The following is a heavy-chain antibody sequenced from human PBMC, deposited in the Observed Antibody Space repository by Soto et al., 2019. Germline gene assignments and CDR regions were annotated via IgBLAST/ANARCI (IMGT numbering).Heavy chain of an antibody. D-gene: IGHD5-18*01. CDR2: IYYSGST. CDR1: GGSISSYY. V-gene: IGHV4-59*01. J-gene: IGHJ6*02. Sequence: SETLSLTXTVSGGSISSYYWSWIRQPPGKGLEWIGYIYYSGSTNYNPSLKSRVTISVDTSKNQFSLKLSSVTAADTAVYYCARDYGYSYGSNYYYYYGMDVWGQGTTVTVSS. CDR3: ARDYGYSYGSNYYYYYGMDV.